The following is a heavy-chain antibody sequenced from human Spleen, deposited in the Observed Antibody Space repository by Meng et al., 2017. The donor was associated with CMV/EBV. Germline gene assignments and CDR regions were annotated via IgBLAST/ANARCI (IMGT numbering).Heavy chain of an antibody. CDR3: ARELAVAGYYYYGMDV. CDR1: GGSISSFY. Sequence: GSLTLSCPFSGGSISSFYRSWIRQPPGKGLEWIGYISNSGTTNYSPSLKSRVTISVDTSKNQFSLKLNSVTAADTAGYYCARELAVAGYYYYGMDVWGQGTTVTVSS. J-gene: IGHJ6*02. CDR2: ISNSGTT. D-gene: IGHD6-19*01. V-gene: IGHV4-59*01.